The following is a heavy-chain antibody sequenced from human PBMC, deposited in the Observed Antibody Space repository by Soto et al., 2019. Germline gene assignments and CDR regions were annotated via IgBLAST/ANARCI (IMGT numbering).Heavy chain of an antibody. J-gene: IGHJ4*02. CDR3: ASSRALYDYVWGTYRFGNYFDY. CDR2: ISHSGTT. D-gene: IGHD3-16*02. V-gene: IGHV4-30-4*01. CDR1: GVSISDGNYY. Sequence: PSETLSLTCNVSGVSISDGNYYWNWIRQPPGRGLEWIGYISHSGTTYYNPSLRSRLSISVDTTKDQFSLRLSSVTAADTAVYYCASSRALYDYVWGTYRFGNYFDYWGQGTLVTSPQ.